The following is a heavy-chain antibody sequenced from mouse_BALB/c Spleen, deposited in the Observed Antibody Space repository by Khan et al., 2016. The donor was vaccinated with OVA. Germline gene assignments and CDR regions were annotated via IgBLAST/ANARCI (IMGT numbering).Heavy chain of an antibody. CDR2: IWGDGST. D-gene: IGHD2-4*01. CDR3: AKCTPDYDWMDY. Sequence: QVQLKQSGPGLVAPSQSLSITCTVSGFSLNSYGVNWVRQPPGKGLEWLGVIWGDGSTNYHSALKHRVIISKDNYKSQVFLKLNSLKTDDKATYYGAKCTPDYDWMDYGGQGTAVTVSA. J-gene: IGHJ4*01. CDR1: GFSLNSYG. V-gene: IGHV2-3*01.